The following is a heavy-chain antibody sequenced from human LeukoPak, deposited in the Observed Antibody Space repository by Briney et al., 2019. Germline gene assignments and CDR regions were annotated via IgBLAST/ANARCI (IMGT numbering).Heavy chain of an antibody. V-gene: IGHV4-30-4*01. CDR1: GVSITGNDQF. Sequence: SETLSLTCTVSGVSITGNDQFWSWIRQPPGKGLEWIGYIDYSGTTYYNPSLKGRVNMSRDTSKNQFSLNLNSVTAADTAFYYCGGGLGYCSSTRCPPDSWGRGTLVTVSS. CDR3: GGGLGYCSSTRCPPDS. CDR2: IDYSGTT. J-gene: IGHJ5*01. D-gene: IGHD2-2*01.